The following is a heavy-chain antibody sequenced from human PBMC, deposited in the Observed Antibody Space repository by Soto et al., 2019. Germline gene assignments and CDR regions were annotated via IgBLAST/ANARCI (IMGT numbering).Heavy chain of an antibody. D-gene: IGHD2-2*01. Sequence: ASVKVSCKASGYTFTGYYMHWVRQAPGQGLEWMGWINPNSGGTNYAQKFQGWVTMTRDTSISTAYMELGRLRSDDTAVYYCAREGGPHCSSTSCYLSAFDIWGQGTMVTVSS. CDR1: GYTFTGYY. J-gene: IGHJ3*02. CDR3: AREGGPHCSSTSCYLSAFDI. V-gene: IGHV1-2*04. CDR2: INPNSGGT.